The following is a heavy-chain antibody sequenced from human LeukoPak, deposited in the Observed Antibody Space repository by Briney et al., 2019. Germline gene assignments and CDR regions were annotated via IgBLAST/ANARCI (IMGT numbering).Heavy chain of an antibody. CDR2: FDSEDGET. D-gene: IGHD3-10*01. CDR1: GYTLTELS. V-gene: IGHV1-24*01. Sequence: ASVKVSCKVSGYTLTELSMHWVRQAPGKGLEWMGGFDSEDGETIYAQKFQGRVTMTEDTSTDTAYMELSSLRSEDTAVYYCATGRGSPEAFDIWGQGTMVTVSS. J-gene: IGHJ3*02. CDR3: ATGRGSPEAFDI.